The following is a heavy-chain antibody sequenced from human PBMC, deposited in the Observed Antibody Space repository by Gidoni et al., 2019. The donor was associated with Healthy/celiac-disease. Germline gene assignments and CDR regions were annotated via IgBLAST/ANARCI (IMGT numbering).Heavy chain of an antibody. CDR1: GGSVSSGSYY. CDR3: ARAYCGGDCYSGYYYYGMDV. V-gene: IGHV4-61*01. D-gene: IGHD2-21*02. CDR2: IYYSGST. J-gene: IGHJ6*02. Sequence: QVQLQESGPGLVKPSETLSLTCTVSGGSVSSGSYYWSWIRQPPGKGLEWIGYIYYSGSTNYNPSLKSRVTISVDTSKNQFSLKLSSVTAADTAVYYCARAYCGGDCYSGYYYYGMDVWGQGTTVTVSS.